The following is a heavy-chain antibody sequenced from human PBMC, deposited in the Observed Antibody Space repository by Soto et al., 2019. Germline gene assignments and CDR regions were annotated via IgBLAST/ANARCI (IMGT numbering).Heavy chain of an antibody. Sequence: SETLSLTSAVYGGSFSGYYWSWIRQPPGKGLEWIGEINHSGSTNYNPSLKSRVTISVDTSKNQFSLKLSSVTAADTAVYYCASEPYYGHFAAGWFDPWGHGTLVTVSS. CDR1: GGSFSGYY. D-gene: IGHD4-17*01. CDR2: INHSGST. V-gene: IGHV4-34*01. CDR3: ASEPYYGHFAAGWFDP. J-gene: IGHJ5*02.